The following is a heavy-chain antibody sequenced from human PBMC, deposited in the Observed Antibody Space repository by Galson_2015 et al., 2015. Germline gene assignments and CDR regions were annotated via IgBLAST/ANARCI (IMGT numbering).Heavy chain of an antibody. CDR2: IYSDDST. Sequence: SLRLSCAASGFSVSSDYMSWVRQAPGKGLEWVSIIYSDDSTYYADSVKGRFTISRDNSKNTLYLQMNSLRAEDTAVYYCAGGGVIFGVVRWFDPWGQGTLVTVFS. V-gene: IGHV3-53*01. CDR3: AGGGVIFGVVRWFDP. CDR1: GFSVSSDY. J-gene: IGHJ5*02. D-gene: IGHD3-3*01.